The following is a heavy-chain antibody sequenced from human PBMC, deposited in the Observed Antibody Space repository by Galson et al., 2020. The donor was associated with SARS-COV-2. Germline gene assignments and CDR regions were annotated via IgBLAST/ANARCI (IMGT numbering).Heavy chain of an antibody. CDR3: ARGGIYYDVWMGESCTNNHYYFDVDA. Sequence: GESLKISCAASGFTFSSYAMNWVRQAPGKGLEWVAVISYDGSNKYYADSVKGRFTISRDNSKNTLYLQMNSLRAEDTAVYYCARGGIYYDVWMGESCTNNHYYFDVDAAGKATTVTISS. CDR1: GFTFSSYA. CDR2: ISYDGSNK. J-gene: IGHJ6*03. D-gene: IGHD3-3*01. V-gene: IGHV3-30*01.